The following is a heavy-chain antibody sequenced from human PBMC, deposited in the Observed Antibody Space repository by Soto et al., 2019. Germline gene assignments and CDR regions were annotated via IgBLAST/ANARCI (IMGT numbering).Heavy chain of an antibody. Sequence: QVQLQQWGAGLLKPSETLSLNCAVNGGSLSGFYWSWIRQPPGKGLEWIGEIKDGGDTNYSPSLKSRAIISSDRSHNQFSLRLNSVTDADPGVYYCERGQEGVVATHWDQGALVTVSS. CDR3: ERGQEGVVATH. V-gene: IGHV4-34*01. CDR2: IKDGGDT. D-gene: IGHD5-12*01. CDR1: GGSLSGFY. J-gene: IGHJ4*02.